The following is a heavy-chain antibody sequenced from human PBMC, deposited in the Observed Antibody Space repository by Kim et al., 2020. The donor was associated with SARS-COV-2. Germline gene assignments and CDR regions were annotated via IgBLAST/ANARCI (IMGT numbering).Heavy chain of an antibody. CDR2: ISGSGGST. Sequence: GGSLRLSCAASGFTFSSYAMSWVRQAPGKGLEWVSAISGSGGSTYYADSVKGRFTISRDNSKNTLYLQMNSLRAEDTAVYYCAKSPEYSGYDWANNWFDPWGQGTLVTVSS. CDR3: AKSPEYSGYDWANNWFDP. J-gene: IGHJ5*02. D-gene: IGHD5-12*01. CDR1: GFTFSSYA. V-gene: IGHV3-23*01.